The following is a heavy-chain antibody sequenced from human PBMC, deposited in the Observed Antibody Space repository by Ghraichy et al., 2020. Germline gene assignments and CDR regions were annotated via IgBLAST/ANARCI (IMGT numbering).Heavy chain of an antibody. V-gene: IGHV4-39*01. D-gene: IGHD1-26*01. CDR1: GASIISPTDY. CDR3: VKSLGLVGASTTAFDV. CDR2: ISHSGSI. Sequence: SETLPLTCTVSGASIISPTDYWGWIRQPPGKGLEWIGSISHSGSIYYSPSLKSRLIISVDMSTNQFSVKLSSVTAADTALYYCVKSLGLVGASTTAFDVWGQGTMVTVFS. J-gene: IGHJ3*01.